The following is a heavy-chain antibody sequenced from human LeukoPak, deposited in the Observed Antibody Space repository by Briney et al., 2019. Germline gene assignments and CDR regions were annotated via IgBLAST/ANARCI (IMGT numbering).Heavy chain of an antibody. J-gene: IGHJ6*04. D-gene: IGHD3-10*02. CDR1: GFRFSHYA. CDR3: AELGITMIGGV. V-gene: IGHV3-30*04. CDR2: ISYNGGNK. Sequence: PGRSLRLSCAASGFRFSHYAIHWVRQAPGKGLEWVSLISYNGGNKYYADSVKGRFTIDRDNSKNTVYLQMNSLRAEDTAVYYCAELGITMIGGVWGKGTTVTISS.